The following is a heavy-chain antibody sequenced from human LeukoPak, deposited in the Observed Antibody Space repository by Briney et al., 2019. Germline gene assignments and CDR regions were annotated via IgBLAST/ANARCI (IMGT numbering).Heavy chain of an antibody. CDR2: IIPIFGTA. V-gene: IGHV1-69*13. CDR1: GGTFSSYA. D-gene: IGHD2-21*02. Sequence: SVKVSCKASGGTFSSYAISWVRQAPGQGLEWMGGIIPIFGTANYAQKFQGRVTITADESTSTAYMELSSLRSEDTAVYYCARDAHSNCGGDCYPDYWGQGTLVTVSS. J-gene: IGHJ4*02. CDR3: ARDAHSNCGGDCYPDY.